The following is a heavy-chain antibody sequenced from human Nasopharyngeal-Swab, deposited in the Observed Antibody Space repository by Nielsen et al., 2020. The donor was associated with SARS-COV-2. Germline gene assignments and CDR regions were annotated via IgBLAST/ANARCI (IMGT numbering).Heavy chain of an antibody. J-gene: IGHJ4*02. D-gene: IGHD1-26*01. CDR2: ISYSSSTS. Sequence: GESLKISCADSQFTMSRNGMHWARQAPGKGLEWVAYISYSSSTSYYADSVKGRFTISRDNPKISLYLQMNSLRDEDTALYYCARDVAIVGATLENWGQGTLVTVSS. CDR1: QFTMSRNG. CDR3: ARDVAIVGATLEN. V-gene: IGHV3-48*02.